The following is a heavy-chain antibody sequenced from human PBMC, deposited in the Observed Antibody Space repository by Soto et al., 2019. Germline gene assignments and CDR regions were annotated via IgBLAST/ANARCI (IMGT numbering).Heavy chain of an antibody. CDR2: IYYSGST. CDR3: ARFNWYFDL. CDR1: GGTISSWY. J-gene: IGHJ2*01. V-gene: IGHV4-59*08. Sequence: SETLSLTCTVSGGTISSWYWSWIRQPPGKGLEWIGYIYYSGSTNCNPSLKSRVTISVDTSKNQFSLKLSSVTAADTAVYYCARFNWYFDLWGRGTLVTAPQ.